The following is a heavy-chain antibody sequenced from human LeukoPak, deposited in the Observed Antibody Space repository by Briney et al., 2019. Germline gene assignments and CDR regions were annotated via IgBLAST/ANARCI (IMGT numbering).Heavy chain of an antibody. CDR1: GGTFSSYA. J-gene: IGHJ4*02. CDR2: IIPILGIA. CDR3: ARGYCSGGSRYFDY. Sequence: GASVKVSCKASGGTFSSYAISWVRQAPGQGLEWMGRIIPILGIANYAQKFQGRVTITADKSTSTAYMELSSLRSEDTAVYYCARGYCSGGSRYFDYWGQGTLVTVSS. D-gene: IGHD2-15*01. V-gene: IGHV1-69*04.